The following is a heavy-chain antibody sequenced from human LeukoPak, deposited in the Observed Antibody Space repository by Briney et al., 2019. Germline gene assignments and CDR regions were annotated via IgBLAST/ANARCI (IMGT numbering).Heavy chain of an antibody. CDR1: GYTFTSYG. CDR2: ISAYNGNT. CDR3: ARAGGYNFIFPVDY. V-gene: IGHV1-18*01. D-gene: IGHD5-12*01. J-gene: IGHJ4*02. Sequence: VASVEVSCKASGYTFTSYGISWVRQAPGQGLEWMGWISAYNGNTNYAQKLQGRVTMTTDTSTSTAYMELRSLRSDDTAVYYCARAGGYNFIFPVDYWGQGTLVTVSS.